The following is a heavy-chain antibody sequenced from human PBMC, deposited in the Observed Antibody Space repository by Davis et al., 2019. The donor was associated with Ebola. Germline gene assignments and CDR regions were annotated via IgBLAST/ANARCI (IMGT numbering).Heavy chain of an antibody. J-gene: IGHJ6*02. V-gene: IGHV3-23*01. Sequence: GESLKISCAASGFSFSRHAMSWVRQAPGKGLEWVSGISGGGGETYYKDSVKGRFTISRDNSKNTLFLQMSSLRVEDTAVYYCAKFDCGGDCYGLDVWGQGTTVTVSS. D-gene: IGHD2-21*01. CDR1: GFSFSRHA. CDR3: AKFDCGGDCYGLDV. CDR2: ISGGGGET.